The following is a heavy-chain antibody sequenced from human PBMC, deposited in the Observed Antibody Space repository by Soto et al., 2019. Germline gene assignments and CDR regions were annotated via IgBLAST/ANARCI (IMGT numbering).Heavy chain of an antibody. CDR2: ISSSSSYI. CDR3: ARDHSPPYYDSSGYYWGMRTFDI. CDR1: GGTFSGYS. D-gene: IGHD3-22*01. J-gene: IGHJ3*02. V-gene: IGHV3-21*01. Sequence: GSLRLGCAASGGTFSGYSMNWVRQAPGKGLEWVSSISSSSSYIYYADSVKGRFTISRDNAKNSLYLQMNSLRAEDTAVYYCARDHSPPYYDSSGYYWGMRTFDIWGQGTRVTV.